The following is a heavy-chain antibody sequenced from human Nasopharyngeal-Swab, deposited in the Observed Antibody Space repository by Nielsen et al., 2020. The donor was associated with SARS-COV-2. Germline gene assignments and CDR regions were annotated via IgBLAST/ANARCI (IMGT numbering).Heavy chain of an antibody. CDR1: DGSTSSSTYY. CDR3: ATLSSSWYEYYFDY. Sequence: SETLSLTCTVPDGSTSSSTYYWAWIRQPPGKGLEWTGSIYYGGSTYFNPSLKSRVTISVDPSKNQFSRKLSSGTTADTAVYYCATLSSSWYEYYFDYWGQGTLVTVSS. CDR2: IYYGGST. V-gene: IGHV4-39*01. D-gene: IGHD6-13*01. J-gene: IGHJ4*02.